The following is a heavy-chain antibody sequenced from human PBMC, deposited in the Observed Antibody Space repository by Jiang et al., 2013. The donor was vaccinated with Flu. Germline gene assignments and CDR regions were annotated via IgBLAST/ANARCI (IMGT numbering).Heavy chain of an antibody. V-gene: IGHV3-21*01. Sequence: VQLVESGGGLVKPGGSLRLSCAASGFTFSDFPMNWVRQAPGKGLEWLSFISSSSDYIYYADSLQGRFTISRDDATNSLYLQMDSLRAEDTAVYFCTRDHCSGGACYSRIYYYYGMDVWGPGTTVTVSS. CDR2: ISSSSDYI. J-gene: IGHJ6*02. CDR1: GFTFSDFP. D-gene: IGHD2-15*01. CDR3: TRDHCSGGACYSRIYYYYGMDV.